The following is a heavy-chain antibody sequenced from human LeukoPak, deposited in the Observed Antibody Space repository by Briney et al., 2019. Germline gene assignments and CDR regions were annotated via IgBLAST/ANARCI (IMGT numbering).Heavy chain of an antibody. J-gene: IGHJ1*01. V-gene: IGHV3-43*01. CDR1: GFSFDEYT. Sequence: GGSLRLSCAASGFSFDEYTLHWVRQAPGKGLEWVSLISWDGGSRDYAYSVKVRFTISRDNSENSLYLQMNSLRTEDTALYYCAKDLDSSGYRFYFRHWGQGTLVSVPS. D-gene: IGHD3-22*01. CDR2: ISWDGGSR. CDR3: AKDLDSSGYRFYFRH.